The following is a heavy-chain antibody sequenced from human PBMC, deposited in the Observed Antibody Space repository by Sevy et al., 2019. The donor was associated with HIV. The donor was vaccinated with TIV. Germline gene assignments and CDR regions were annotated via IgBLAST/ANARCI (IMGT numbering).Heavy chain of an antibody. CDR2: IYPGDSDT. V-gene: IGHV5-51*01. Sequence: GESLKISCKGSGYSFTSYWIGWVRQMPGKGLEWMGIIYPGDSDTRYSPSFQGQVTISADKSISTAYLQWSSLKASDTAMYYCARRGVEVATIRGDAFDIWGQGTMVTVSS. D-gene: IGHD5-12*01. CDR1: GYSFTSYW. J-gene: IGHJ3*02. CDR3: ARRGVEVATIRGDAFDI.